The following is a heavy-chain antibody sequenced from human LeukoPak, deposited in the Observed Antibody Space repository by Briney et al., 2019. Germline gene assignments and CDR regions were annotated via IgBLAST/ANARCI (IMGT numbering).Heavy chain of an antibody. CDR1: GGSISSSSYY. CDR3: ARHGGIDY. CDR2: IYYIGST. V-gene: IGHV4-39*01. D-gene: IGHD3-16*01. J-gene: IGHJ4*02. Sequence: SSETLSLTCTVSGGSISSSSYYWGWIRQPPGKGLEWIGSIYYIGSTYYNPSLKSRVTISVDTSKNQFSLKLSSVTAADTAVYYCARHGGIDYWGQGTLVTVSS.